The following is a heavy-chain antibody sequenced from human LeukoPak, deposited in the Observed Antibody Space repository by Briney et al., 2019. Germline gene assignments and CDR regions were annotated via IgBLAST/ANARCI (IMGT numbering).Heavy chain of an antibody. CDR1: GGPISSSSYY. CDR3: ARRRYDASGYYPSRGRYFDY. V-gene: IGHV4-39*01. Sequence: PSETLSLTCTVSGGPISSSSYYWGWIRQPPGKGLEWIGSIYYSGSTYYNPSLKSRVTISVDTSKNQFSLELTSVTAADTAVYYCARRRYDASGYYPSRGRYFDYWGQGTLVTVSS. D-gene: IGHD3-22*01. CDR2: IYYSGST. J-gene: IGHJ4*02.